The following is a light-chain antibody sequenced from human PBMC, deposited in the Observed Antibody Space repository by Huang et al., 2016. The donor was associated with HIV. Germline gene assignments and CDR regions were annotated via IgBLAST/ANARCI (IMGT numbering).Light chain of an antibody. V-gene: IGKV3-15*01. CDR3: QQYNTSPRT. CDR2: GSS. CDR1: QSVLKN. J-gene: IGKJ1*01. Sequence: ENLMTQSPSTLSVSPGESATLSCRASQSVLKNLAWYQQKPGQAPKLLIYGSSTRAAGIPARCSGSGSGTDFTLTISSLQSEDFAVYYCQQYNTSPRTFGQGTKVEV.